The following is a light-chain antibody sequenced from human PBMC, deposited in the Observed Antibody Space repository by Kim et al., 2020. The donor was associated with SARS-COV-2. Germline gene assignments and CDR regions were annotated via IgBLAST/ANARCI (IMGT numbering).Light chain of an antibody. V-gene: IGLV1-47*01. J-gene: IGLJ2*01. CDR3: ASWDDSLSGLV. Sequence: GPRVTISCSGSSSNIGSDYAYWYQQLPGTAPKVLIYRNNQRPSGVPDRFSGSKSDTSASLAISGLRSEDEGDYYCASWDDSLSGLVFGGGTKLTVL. CDR1: SSNIGSDY. CDR2: RNN.